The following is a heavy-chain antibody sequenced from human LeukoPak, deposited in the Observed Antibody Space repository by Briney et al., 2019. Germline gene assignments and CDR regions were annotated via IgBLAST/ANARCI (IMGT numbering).Heavy chain of an antibody. J-gene: IGHJ4*02. CDR2: ISGSGAST. Sequence: GGSLRLSCLTSGFTLSTNAMSWVRQAPGKGLEWITGISGSGASTYYADSVKGRFTISRDDSRNTLYLQMNSLRGDDTAVYYCAKDVGKWESLHFFDYWGQGTLVTVSS. V-gene: IGHV3-23*01. CDR1: GFTLSTNA. CDR3: AKDVGKWESLHFFDY. D-gene: IGHD1-26*01.